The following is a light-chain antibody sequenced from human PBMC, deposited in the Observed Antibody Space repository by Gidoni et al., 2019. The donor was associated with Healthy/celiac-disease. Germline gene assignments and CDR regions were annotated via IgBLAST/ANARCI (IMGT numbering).Light chain of an antibody. Sequence: QSALTQPASVSGSPGQSITISCTGTSSDVGTYNYVSWYQQHPGKAPKLMNYEVSNRPSGVSNRFSGSKSGNTASLTISGLQAEDEADYYCSSYTSSSTLVVFGGGTKLTVL. J-gene: IGLJ2*01. CDR2: EVS. CDR3: SSYTSSSTLVV. V-gene: IGLV2-14*01. CDR1: SSDVGTYNY.